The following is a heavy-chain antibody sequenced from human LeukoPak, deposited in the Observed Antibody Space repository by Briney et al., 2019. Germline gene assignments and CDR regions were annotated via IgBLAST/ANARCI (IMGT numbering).Heavy chain of an antibody. D-gene: IGHD3-22*01. CDR1: GYTFTSYG. V-gene: IGHV1-8*02. Sequence: ASVKVSCKASGYTFTSYGISWVRQATGQGLEWMGWMNPNSGNTGYAQKFQGRVTMTRNTSISTAYMELSSLRSEDTAVYYCARVNYYDSSGYYLAPQYYYYGMDVWGQGTTVTVSS. CDR3: ARVNYYDSSGYYLAPQYYYYGMDV. CDR2: MNPNSGNT. J-gene: IGHJ6*02.